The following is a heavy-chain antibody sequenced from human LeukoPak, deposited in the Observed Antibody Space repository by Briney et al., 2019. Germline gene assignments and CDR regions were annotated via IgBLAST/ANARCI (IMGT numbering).Heavy chain of an antibody. Sequence: GGSLRLSCAASGFTFSSYAMSWVRQAPGTGLGWVSGISGSGTSTYHADSVKGRFTISRDNSKNTPYLQMNSLRAEDTAVYYCARDRVYASGSRDAFGIWGQGTMVAVSS. J-gene: IGHJ3*02. D-gene: IGHD3-10*01. CDR2: ISGSGTST. CDR3: ARDRVYASGSRDAFGI. CDR1: GFTFSSYA. V-gene: IGHV3-23*01.